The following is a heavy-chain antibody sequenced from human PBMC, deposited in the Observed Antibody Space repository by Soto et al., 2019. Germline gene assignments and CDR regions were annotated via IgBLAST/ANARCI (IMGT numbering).Heavy chain of an antibody. Sequence: QVQLVQSGAEVKKPGASVTVSCTASGYTFSTYGLNWVRQAPGQGLEWMGWISVYNGNTNYAQKFQGRVTMTTDTFTNTAHMELRSLRSDASAVYYCARDHLAPRPGWFDPWGQGTLVTVSS. V-gene: IGHV1-18*01. J-gene: IGHJ5*02. CDR2: ISVYNGNT. D-gene: IGHD6-6*01. CDR1: GYTFSTYG. CDR3: ARDHLAPRPGWFDP.